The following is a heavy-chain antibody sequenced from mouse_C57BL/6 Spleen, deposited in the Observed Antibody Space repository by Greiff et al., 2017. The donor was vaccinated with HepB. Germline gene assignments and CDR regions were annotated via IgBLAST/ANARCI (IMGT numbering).Heavy chain of an antibody. CDR1: GYTFTSYW. D-gene: IGHD5-5*01. CDR3: ARDRDYLFDY. CDR2: IHPNSGST. J-gene: IGHJ2*01. Sequence: VQLQQSGAELVKPGASVKLSCKASGYTFTSYWMHWVKQRPGQGLEWIGMIHPNSGSTNYNEKFKSKATLTVDKSSSTAYMQLSSLTSEDSAVYYCARDRDYLFDYWGQGTTLTVSS. V-gene: IGHV1-64*01.